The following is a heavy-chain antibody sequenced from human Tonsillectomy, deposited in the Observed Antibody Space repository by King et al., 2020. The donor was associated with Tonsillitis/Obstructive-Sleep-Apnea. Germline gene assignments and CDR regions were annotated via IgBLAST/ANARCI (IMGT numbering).Heavy chain of an antibody. Sequence: VQPVESGGGVVQPGRSLRLSCAASGFTFSSYGMHWVRQAPGKGLEWVAVIWYDGSNKYYADSVKGRFTISRDNSKNTLYLQMNSLRAEDTAVYYCAKDRAIFGVVEGEFFDYWGQGTLVTVSS. D-gene: IGHD3-3*01. CDR3: AKDRAIFGVVEGEFFDY. V-gene: IGHV3-33*06. CDR2: IWYDGSNK. J-gene: IGHJ4*02. CDR1: GFTFSSYG.